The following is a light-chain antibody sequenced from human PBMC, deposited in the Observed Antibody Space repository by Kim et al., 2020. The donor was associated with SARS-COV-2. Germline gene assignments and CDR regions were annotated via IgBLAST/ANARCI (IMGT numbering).Light chain of an antibody. CDR1: QSVSSN. Sequence: EIVMTQSPATLSVSPGERATLSCRASQSVSSNLAWYQQKPGQAPRLLIYGASTRGTGIPARFSGSGSGTEFTLTISSLQSEDFAVYYCKQYNNWPRTFGQGTKVDIK. CDR3: KQYNNWPRT. V-gene: IGKV3-15*01. CDR2: GAS. J-gene: IGKJ1*01.